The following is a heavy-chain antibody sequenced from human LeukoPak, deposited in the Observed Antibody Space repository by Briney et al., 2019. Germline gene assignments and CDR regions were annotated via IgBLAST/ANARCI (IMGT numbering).Heavy chain of an antibody. CDR2: ISSSGSTI. CDR3: ARDIAMVNFRYFDY. D-gene: IGHD5-18*01. V-gene: IGHV3-11*01. CDR1: GFTFSDYY. J-gene: IGHJ4*02. Sequence: PGGSLRLSCAASGFTFSDYYMSWIRQAPGKGLEWVSYISSSGSTIYYADSVKGRFTISRDNAKNSLYLQMNSLRAEDTAVYYCARDIAMVNFRYFDYWGQGTLVTVSS.